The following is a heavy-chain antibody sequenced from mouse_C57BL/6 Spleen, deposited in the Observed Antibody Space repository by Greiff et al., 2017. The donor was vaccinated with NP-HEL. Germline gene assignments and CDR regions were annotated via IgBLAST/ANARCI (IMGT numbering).Heavy chain of an antibody. CDR1: GYSFTDYN. Sequence: VQLKQSGPELVKPGASVKISCKASGYSFTDYNMNWVKQSNGKSLEWIGVINPNYGTTSYNQKFKGKATLTVDQSSSTAYMQLNSLTSEDSAVYYCARGDYYSNYPYWYFDVWGTGTTVTVSS. CDR3: ARGDYYSNYPYWYFDV. J-gene: IGHJ1*03. CDR2: INPNYGTT. D-gene: IGHD2-5*01. V-gene: IGHV1-39*01.